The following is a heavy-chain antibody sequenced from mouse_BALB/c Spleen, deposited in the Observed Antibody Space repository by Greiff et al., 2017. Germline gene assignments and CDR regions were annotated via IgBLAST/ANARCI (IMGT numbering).Heavy chain of an antibody. V-gene: IGHV1-69*02. CDR3: TRHRYFDY. CDR2: IYPSDSYT. CDR1: GYTFTSYW. Sequence: VQLQQPGAELVRPGASVKLSCKASGYTFTSYWINWVKQRPGQGLEWIGNIYPSDSYTNYNRKFKDKATLTVDKSSSTAYMQLSSPTSEDSAVYYCTRHRYFDYWGQGTTLTVSS. J-gene: IGHJ2*01.